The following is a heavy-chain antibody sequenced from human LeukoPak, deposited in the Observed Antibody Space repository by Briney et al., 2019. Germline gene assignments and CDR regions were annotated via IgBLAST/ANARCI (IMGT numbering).Heavy chain of an antibody. CDR2: IKQDGSEK. J-gene: IGHJ4*02. CDR3: ARDLQGGGGDCWSALFDY. CDR1: GFNFSSYW. Sequence: PGGALRLFCAASGFNFSSYWMSWVRQAPGKGLEWVANIKQDGSEKYYVDSVKGRFTIYRDNAKTSLYLQMTGLRAEDTAVYYCARDLQGGGGDCWSALFDYWGQGTLVTVSS. D-gene: IGHD2-21*02. V-gene: IGHV3-7*01.